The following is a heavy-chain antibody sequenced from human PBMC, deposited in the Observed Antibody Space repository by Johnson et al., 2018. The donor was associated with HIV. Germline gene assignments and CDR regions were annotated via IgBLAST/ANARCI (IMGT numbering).Heavy chain of an antibody. CDR2: ISATGITL. Sequence: QVQLVESGGGVVQPGRSLRLSCAASGFTFSDYYMSWIRQPPGKGLEWVSSISATGITLYYADSVKGRFTISTDNAKNSLYLQMNSLRAEDTAVYYCAKDLPPNSSWYGAPDAFDIWGQGTMVTVSS. J-gene: IGHJ3*02. D-gene: IGHD6-13*01. V-gene: IGHV3-11*04. CDR3: AKDLPPNSSWYGAPDAFDI. CDR1: GFTFSDYY.